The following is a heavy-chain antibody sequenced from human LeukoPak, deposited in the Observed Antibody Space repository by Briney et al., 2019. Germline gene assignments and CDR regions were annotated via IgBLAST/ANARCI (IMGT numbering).Heavy chain of an antibody. D-gene: IGHD7-27*01. CDR3: ARENGGSRETGYFDL. V-gene: IGHV3-53*01. CDR1: GFTVSSNY. CDR2: IYSGGST. Sequence: GGSLRLSCAASGFTVSSNYLNWVRQAPGEGLEWVSVIYSGGSTYYADSAKGRFTISRDNSEKYLYLKRHSAKAEDTDAYYYARENGGSRETGYFDLWGRGMLVTASS. J-gene: IGHJ2*01.